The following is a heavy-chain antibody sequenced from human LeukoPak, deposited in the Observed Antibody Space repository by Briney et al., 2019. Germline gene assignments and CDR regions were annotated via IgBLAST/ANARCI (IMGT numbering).Heavy chain of an antibody. Sequence: SETLSLTCTVSGGSISNYYWSWIRQPSGKGLEWIGYIYYSGSTNYNPSLRSRVSMSVDTSKNQFSLKLTSVTAADTAIYYCARDFTRNSYAVAEFFHPWGQGTLVSVSS. D-gene: IGHD5-18*01. CDR3: ARDFTRNSYAVAEFFHP. CDR1: GGSISNYY. V-gene: IGHV4-59*12. CDR2: IYYSGST. J-gene: IGHJ1*01.